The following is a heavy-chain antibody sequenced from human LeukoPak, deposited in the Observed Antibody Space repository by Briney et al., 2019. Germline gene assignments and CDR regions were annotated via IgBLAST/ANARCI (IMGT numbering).Heavy chain of an antibody. CDR2: IYSGGST. D-gene: IGHD3-10*01. CDR1: GFTVSSNY. Sequence: GGSLRLSCAASGFTVSSNYMSWVRQAPGKGLEWVSVIYSGGSTYYADSVKGRFTISRDSSKNTLYLQMNSLRAEDTAVYYCARDRWFGEFDYYGMDVWGQGTTVTVSS. CDR3: ARDRWFGEFDYYGMDV. J-gene: IGHJ6*02. V-gene: IGHV3-53*01.